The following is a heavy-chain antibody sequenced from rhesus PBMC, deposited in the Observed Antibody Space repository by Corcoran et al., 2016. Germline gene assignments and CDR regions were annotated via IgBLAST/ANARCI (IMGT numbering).Heavy chain of an antibody. Sequence: QVQLQESGPGVVKPSETLSLTCAVSGGSISSGYDWSWIRQPPGKGLDWIGDIYGSSGSTKYNPSLKHRVTISKAASKIQFSLKLSSVTAADTAVYYCATRGEYSHVFDYWGQGVLVTVSS. CDR3: ATRGEYSHVFDY. V-gene: IGHV4-76*01. D-gene: IGHD4-23*01. CDR1: GGSISSGYD. J-gene: IGHJ4*01. CDR2: IYGSSGST.